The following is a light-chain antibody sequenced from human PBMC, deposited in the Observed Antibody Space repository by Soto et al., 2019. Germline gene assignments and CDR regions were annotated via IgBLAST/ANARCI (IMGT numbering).Light chain of an antibody. Sequence: DIQMTQSPSTLSASVGDRVPITCRASQSISGSLAWYQQKPGKAPKLLVYEASNLESGVPSRFSGSGSGTEYTLTISSMQPDDSASYYCQHYNGFWPVGQGPRVEIK. J-gene: IGKJ1*01. CDR2: EAS. CDR3: QHYNGFWP. CDR1: QSISGS. V-gene: IGKV1-5*03.